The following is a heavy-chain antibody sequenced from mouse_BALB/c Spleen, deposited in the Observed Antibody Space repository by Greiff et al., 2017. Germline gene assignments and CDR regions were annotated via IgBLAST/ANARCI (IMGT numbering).Heavy chain of an antibody. CDR2: IRLKSNNYAT. CDR3: GYYAMDY. Sequence: EVMLVESGGGLVQPGGSMKLSCVASGFTFSNYWMNWVRQSPEKGLEWVAEIRLKSNNYATHYAESVKGRFTISRDDSKSSVYLQMNNLRAEDTGIYYCGYYAMDYWGQGTSVTVSS. CDR1: GFTFSNYW. V-gene: IGHV6-6*02. J-gene: IGHJ4*01.